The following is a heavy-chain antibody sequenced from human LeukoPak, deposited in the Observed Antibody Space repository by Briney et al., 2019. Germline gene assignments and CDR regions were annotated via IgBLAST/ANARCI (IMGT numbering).Heavy chain of an antibody. V-gene: IGHV4-38-2*02. J-gene: IGHJ4*02. CDR1: GYSISSGYY. D-gene: IGHD5-12*01. CDR2: IYHSGST. Sequence: SETLSLTCTVSGYSISSGYYWGWIRQPPGKGLEWIGSIYHSGSTYYNPSLKSRVTISVDTSKNQFSLKLSSVTAADTAVYYCARDPEVATGYFDYWGQGTLVTVSS. CDR3: ARDPEVATGYFDY.